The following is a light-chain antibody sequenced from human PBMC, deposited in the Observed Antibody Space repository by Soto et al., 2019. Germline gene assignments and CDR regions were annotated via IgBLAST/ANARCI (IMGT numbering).Light chain of an antibody. Sequence: QSALTQPRSVSGSPGQSVTISCTGTSSDVGGYNYVSWYQQHPGKAPKVMIYDVSKRPSGVPDRFSGSKSGNTASLTISGLQAEDEADYYCCSYAGRHTYVVFGGGTQLTVL. CDR2: DVS. J-gene: IGLJ2*01. CDR3: CSYAGRHTYVV. V-gene: IGLV2-11*01. CDR1: SSDVGGYNY.